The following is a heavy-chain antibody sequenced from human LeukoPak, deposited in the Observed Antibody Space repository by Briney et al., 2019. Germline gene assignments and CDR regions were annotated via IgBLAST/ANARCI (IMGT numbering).Heavy chain of an antibody. CDR2: IYYSGST. CDR1: GGSISSYY. V-gene: IGHV4-59*01. J-gene: IGHJ5*02. CDR3: ARERGALGFGDPPPDNWFDP. D-gene: IGHD3-10*01. Sequence: PSETLSLTCTVSGGSISSYYWSWIRQPPGKGLEWIGYIYYSGSTNYNPSLKSRVTISVDTSKNQFSLKLSSVTAADTAVYYCARERGALGFGDPPPDNWFDPWGQGTLVTVSS.